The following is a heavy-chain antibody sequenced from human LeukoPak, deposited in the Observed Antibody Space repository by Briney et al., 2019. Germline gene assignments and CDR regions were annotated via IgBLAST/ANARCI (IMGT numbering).Heavy chain of an antibody. Sequence: ASVKVSCKASGYTFTNYDINWVRQATGQGLEWMGYMKPNSGNTGYAQKFQGRVTMTRDTSTSTAYMELRSLRSDDTAVYYCARGSRRYCSGGSCSPTPDYWGQGTLVTVSS. J-gene: IGHJ4*02. CDR3: ARGSRRYCSGGSCSPTPDY. CDR1: GYTFTNYD. V-gene: IGHV1-8*01. D-gene: IGHD2-15*01. CDR2: MKPNSGNT.